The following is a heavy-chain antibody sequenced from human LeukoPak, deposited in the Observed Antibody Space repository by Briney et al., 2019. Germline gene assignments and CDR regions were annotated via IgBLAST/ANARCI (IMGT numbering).Heavy chain of an antibody. CDR2: IYYSGTT. CDR1: GGSISSSTYY. J-gene: IGHJ4*02. D-gene: IGHD5-18*01. CDR3: ARLRYSYGKNFDY. V-gene: IGHV4-39*07. Sequence: SETLSLTCTVSGGSISSSTYYWAWVRQPPGKGLEWIASIYYSGTTYYNPSLKSRVTISVDTSKNQFSLKLSSVTAADTAVYYCARLRYSYGKNFDYWGQGTLVTVSS.